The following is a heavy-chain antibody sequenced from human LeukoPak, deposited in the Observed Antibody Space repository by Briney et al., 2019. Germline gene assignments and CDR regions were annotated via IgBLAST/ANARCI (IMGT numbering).Heavy chain of an antibody. CDR3: ARHIYRFPQPGGHWFDP. J-gene: IGHJ5*02. V-gene: IGHV4-59*08. Sequence: SETLSLTCTVSGGSISSYYWSWIRQPPGKGLEWIGYIYYSGSTNYNPSLKSRVTISVDTSKNQFSLKLSSVTAADTAVYYCARHIYRFPQPGGHWFDPWGQGTLVTVSS. D-gene: IGHD1-14*01. CDR2: IYYSGST. CDR1: GGSISSYY.